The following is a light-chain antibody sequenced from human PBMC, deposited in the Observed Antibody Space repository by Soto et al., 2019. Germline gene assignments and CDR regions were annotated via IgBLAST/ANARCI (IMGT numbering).Light chain of an antibody. Sequence: QSALTQPASVSGSPGQSITISCTGSSSDIGAYNYVSWFQQYPGKAPKLIISEVSNRPSGVSNRFAGSKSGTAASLTISGLQTEDEADYFCFSFTTERSHVFGTGTKLTVL. CDR1: SSDIGAYNY. CDR3: FSFTTERSHV. J-gene: IGLJ1*01. V-gene: IGLV2-14*01. CDR2: EVS.